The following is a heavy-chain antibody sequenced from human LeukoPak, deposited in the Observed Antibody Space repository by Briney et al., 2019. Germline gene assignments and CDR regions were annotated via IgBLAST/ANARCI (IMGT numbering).Heavy chain of an antibody. CDR2: IWYDGNNK. Sequence: PGRSLRLSCAASGFTFSGYGMHWVRQAPGKGLEWVAVIWYDGNNKYYVDSVKGRFTISRDNSKNTLYLQMNSLRAEDTAVYYCARDHAFSPDYWGQGTLVTVSS. V-gene: IGHV3-33*01. J-gene: IGHJ4*02. CDR1: GFTFSGYG. D-gene: IGHD2/OR15-2a*01. CDR3: ARDHAFSPDY.